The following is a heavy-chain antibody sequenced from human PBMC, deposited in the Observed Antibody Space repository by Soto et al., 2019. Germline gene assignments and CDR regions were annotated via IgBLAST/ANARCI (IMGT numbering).Heavy chain of an antibody. Sequence: SETLSLTCTVSGGSISSGGYYWSWIRQHPGKGLEWIGYIYYSGSTYYNPSLKSRVTVSVDTSKNQFSLKLSSVTAADTAVYYCAKDRDMAAAGYHFDYWGQGTLVTVSS. J-gene: IGHJ4*02. D-gene: IGHD6-13*01. CDR1: GGSISSGGYY. CDR3: AKDRDMAAAGYHFDY. V-gene: IGHV4-31*03. CDR2: IYYSGST.